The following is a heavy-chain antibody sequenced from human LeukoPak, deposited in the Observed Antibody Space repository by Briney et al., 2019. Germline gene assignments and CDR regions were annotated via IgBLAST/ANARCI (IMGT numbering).Heavy chain of an antibody. D-gene: IGHD3-10*01. CDR3: ARLVFSYRGSGSTYYNKDY. J-gene: IGHJ4*02. V-gene: IGHV6-1*01. CDR2: TYYRSKWYS. Sequence: SQTLSLTCAISGDSVSSNSAAWNWIRPSPSRGLEWLGRTYYRSKWYSDYAVSVKSRITINPDTSKNQFSLKLSSVTAADTAVYYCARLVFSYRGSGSTYYNKDYWGRGTLVTVSS. CDR1: GDSVSSNSAA.